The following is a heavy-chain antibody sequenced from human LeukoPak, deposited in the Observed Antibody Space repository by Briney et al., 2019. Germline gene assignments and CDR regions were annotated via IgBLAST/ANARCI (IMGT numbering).Heavy chain of an antibody. CDR2: IYYSGST. CDR3: ARDQGSGYYDSSGPTPFDL. D-gene: IGHD3-22*01. V-gene: IGHV4-31*11. CDR1: GGSFSGYY. J-gene: IGHJ2*01. Sequence: TSETLSLTCAVYGGSFSGYYWSWIRQHPGKGLEWIGYIYYSGSTYYNPSLKSRVTISVDTSKNQFSLKLSSVTAADTAVYYCARDQGSGYYDSSGPTPFDLWGRGTLVTVSS.